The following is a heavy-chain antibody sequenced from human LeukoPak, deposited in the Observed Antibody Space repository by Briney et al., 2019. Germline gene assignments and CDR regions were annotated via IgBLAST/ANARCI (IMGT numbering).Heavy chain of an antibody. CDR1: GYTFTGYY. V-gene: IGHV1-2*02. CDR3: ARGGYCSSTSCYPYYFDY. CDR2: INPNSGGT. Sequence: ASVKVSCKASGYTFTGYYMHWVRQAPGQGLEWMGWINPNSGGTNYAQKFQGRVTMTRDTSISTAYMELSRLRSDDTAVYYCARGGYCSSTSCYPYYFDYWGQGTLVTVSS. J-gene: IGHJ4*02. D-gene: IGHD2-2*01.